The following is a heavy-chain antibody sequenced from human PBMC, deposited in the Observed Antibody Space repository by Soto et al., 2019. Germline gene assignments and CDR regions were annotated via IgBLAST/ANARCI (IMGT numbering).Heavy chain of an antibody. Sequence: GGSLRLSCAASGFTFSSYSMNWVRQAPGKGLEWVSYISSSSTIYYADSVKGRLTISRDNSKNTLYLQMSSLRAEDTAVYYCVKGTAGIAAAGAFDSWGKGTLVTVPS. CDR2: ISSSSTI. J-gene: IGHJ4*02. CDR1: GFTFSSYS. CDR3: VKGTAGIAAAGAFDS. D-gene: IGHD6-13*01. V-gene: IGHV3-48*01.